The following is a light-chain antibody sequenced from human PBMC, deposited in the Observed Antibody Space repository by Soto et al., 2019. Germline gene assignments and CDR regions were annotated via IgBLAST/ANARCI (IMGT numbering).Light chain of an antibody. CDR2: AAS. J-gene: IGKJ1*01. V-gene: IGKV1-12*01. CDR3: QKTDSFPRK. CDR1: QGISSW. Sequence: DIQMTQSPSSVSASVGDRVTITCRASQGISSWLAWYQQKPGEAPKLLIYAASSLQSGVPSRFSGSESETDIPRTISGLQPEDCATYYCQKTDSFPRKFAQGTNVDIK.